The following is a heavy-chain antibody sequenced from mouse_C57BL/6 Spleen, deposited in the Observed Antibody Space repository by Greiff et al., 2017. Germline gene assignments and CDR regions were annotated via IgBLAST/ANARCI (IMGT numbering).Heavy chain of an antibody. J-gene: IGHJ4*01. V-gene: IGHV1-74*01. Sequence: QVQLQQPGAELVKPGASVKVSCKASGYTFTSYWMHWVKQRPGQGLEWIGRIYPYDSDTNYNQKFKGKATLTVDKSSSTAYMQLSSLTSEDSAVYEGSISLNNDGSYYAMDYWGQGTSVTVSS. D-gene: IGHD2-3*01. CDR2: IYPYDSDT. CDR1: GYTFTSYW. CDR3: SISLNNDGSYYAMDY.